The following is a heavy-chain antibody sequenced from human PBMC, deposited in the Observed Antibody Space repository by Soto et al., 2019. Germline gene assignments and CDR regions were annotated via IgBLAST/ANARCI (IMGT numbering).Heavy chain of an antibody. J-gene: IGHJ4*02. D-gene: IGHD3-10*01. V-gene: IGHV4-31*03. CDR2: IYYSGST. CDR3: ARDPTDYYGSGKESGFDY. CDR1: GGSISSGGYY. Sequence: SETLSLTCTVSGGSISSGGYYWSWIRQHPGKGLEWIGYIYYSGSTYYNPSLKSRVTISVDTSKNQFSLKLSSVTAADTAVYYCARDPTDYYGSGKESGFDYWGQGTLVTVSS.